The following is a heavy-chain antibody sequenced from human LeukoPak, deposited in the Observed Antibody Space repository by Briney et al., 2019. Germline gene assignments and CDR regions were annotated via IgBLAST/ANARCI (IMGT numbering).Heavy chain of an antibody. CDR1: GFTLSSYA. V-gene: IGHV3-23*01. Sequence: GGSLRLSCAASGFTLSSYAMSWVRQAPGKGLEWVSAISGSGDSTYYGDSVKGRFIISRDNSKNTLYLQMNSLRAEDTAVYYCAKGGKWDVTPFDYWGQGTLVTVSS. J-gene: IGHJ4*02. CDR2: ISGSGDST. CDR3: AKGGKWDVTPFDY. D-gene: IGHD1-26*01.